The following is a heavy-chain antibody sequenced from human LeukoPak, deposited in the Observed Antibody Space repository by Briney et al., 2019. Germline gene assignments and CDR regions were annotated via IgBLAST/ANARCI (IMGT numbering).Heavy chain of an antibody. V-gene: IGHV3-23*01. CDR1: GFTFSVYA. CDR2: ISGSSSHT. J-gene: IGHJ4*02. Sequence: GGSLRLSCAAPGFTFSVYAMSWVRQAPGKGLEWVSGISGSSSHTKDADFVRGRFTIYRGNSRNTLFLQLNSLTAEDTAVYYCAKEHDYTNAAPEWGFDSWGQGSLVIVSS. CDR3: AKEHDYTNAAPEWGFDS. D-gene: IGHD2-2*02.